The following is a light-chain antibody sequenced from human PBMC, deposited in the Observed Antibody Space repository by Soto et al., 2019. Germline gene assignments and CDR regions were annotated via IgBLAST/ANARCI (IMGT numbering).Light chain of an antibody. Sequence: DIQMTQSPSSLSASVGDRVTITCRASQSISNYLSWYQQIPGKAPTLLIYAASTLRSGVSSRFSGSGSGTDFTLTISSLQPEDFATYYCQQSYSTPWTFGQGTKVEIK. V-gene: IGKV1-39*01. CDR2: AAS. J-gene: IGKJ1*01. CDR3: QQSYSTPWT. CDR1: QSISNY.